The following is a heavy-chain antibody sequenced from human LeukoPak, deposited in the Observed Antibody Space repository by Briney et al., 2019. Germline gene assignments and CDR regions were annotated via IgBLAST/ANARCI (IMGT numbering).Heavy chain of an antibody. Sequence: SETPSLTCTVSGGSISSYYWSWIRQPPRKGLGWVGDIFYIGSTHYKPSLKSRVTISVDTSKNQFSLKLSSVTAADTAVYYCARGGYYGSGNDFRFDPWGQGTLVTVSS. CDR1: GGSISSYY. CDR3: ARGGYYGSGNDFRFDP. CDR2: IFYIGST. V-gene: IGHV4-59*01. J-gene: IGHJ5*02. D-gene: IGHD3-10*01.